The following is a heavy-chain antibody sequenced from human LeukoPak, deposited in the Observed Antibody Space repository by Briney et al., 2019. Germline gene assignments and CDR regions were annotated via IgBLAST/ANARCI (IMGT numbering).Heavy chain of an antibody. V-gene: IGHV3-23*01. CDR2: ISGSGGST. CDR1: GFTFSSYA. Sequence: TGGSLRLSCAASGFTFSSYAMSWVRQAPGKGLEWVSAISGSGGSTYYADSVKGRFTISRDNSKNTLYLQMNSLRAEDTAVYYCAKDMLVGATPRYYFDYWGQGTLVTVSS. D-gene: IGHD1-26*01. CDR3: AKDMLVGATPRYYFDY. J-gene: IGHJ4*02.